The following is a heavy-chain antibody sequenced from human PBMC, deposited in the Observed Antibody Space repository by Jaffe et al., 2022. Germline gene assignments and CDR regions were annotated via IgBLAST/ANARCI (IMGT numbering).Heavy chain of an antibody. CDR2: IRSKAYGGTT. D-gene: IGHD2-21*01. Sequence: EVQLVESGGGLVQPGRSLRLSCTASGFTFGDYAMSWVRQAPGKGLEWVGFIRSKAYGGTTEYAASVKGRFTISRDDSKSIAYLQMNSLKTEDTAVYYCTAFPGVYYFDYWGQGTLVTVSS. V-gene: IGHV3-49*04. CDR1: GFTFGDYA. J-gene: IGHJ4*02. CDR3: TAFPGVYYFDY.